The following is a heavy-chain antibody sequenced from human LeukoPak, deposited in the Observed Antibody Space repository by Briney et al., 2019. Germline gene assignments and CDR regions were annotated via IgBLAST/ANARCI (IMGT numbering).Heavy chain of an antibody. Sequence: GGSLRLSCEASGFTFSNYAIHWVRQAPGKGLEWVTIISYDGSRKYYADSVKGRFTISRDNSKNTVYLQMNSLRAEDTALYYCARDMNGREAGATLSGYWGQGTQVTVSS. CDR3: ARDMNGREAGATLSGY. CDR1: GFTFSNYA. V-gene: IGHV3-30-3*01. D-gene: IGHD1-26*01. CDR2: ISYDGSRK. J-gene: IGHJ4*02.